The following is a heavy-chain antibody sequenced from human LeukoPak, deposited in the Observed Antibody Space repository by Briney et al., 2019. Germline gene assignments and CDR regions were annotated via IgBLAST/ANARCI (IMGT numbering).Heavy chain of an antibody. V-gene: IGHV1-2*02. D-gene: IGHD3-10*01. Sequence: ASVKVSCKASGYTFTGYYMHWVRQAPGQGLEWMGWINPNSGGTNYAQKFQGRVTMTRDTSISTAYMELRSLRSDDTAVYYCARSSLWFGELLGWFDPWGQGTLVTVSS. CDR2: INPNSGGT. CDR3: ARSSLWFGELLGWFDP. CDR1: GYTFTGYY. J-gene: IGHJ5*02.